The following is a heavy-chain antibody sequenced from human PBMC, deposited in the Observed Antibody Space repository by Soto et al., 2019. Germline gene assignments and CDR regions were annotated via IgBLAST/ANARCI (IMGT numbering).Heavy chain of an antibody. CDR3: EHWAFPTDRPRYYAMDV. J-gene: IGHJ6*02. V-gene: IGHV2-5*02. CDR2: ISWDDDK. CDR1: GFSLSKSGVG. Sequence: QITLKESCPTLVKPTQTLTLTCAFSGFSLSKSGVGVGWIRPPPGKALEWLALISWDDDKRYSPSRESRLTISKDTSTNQVVLTMSNLDPVDTATYYCEHWAFPTDRPRYYAMDVWGHGTTVTVSS.